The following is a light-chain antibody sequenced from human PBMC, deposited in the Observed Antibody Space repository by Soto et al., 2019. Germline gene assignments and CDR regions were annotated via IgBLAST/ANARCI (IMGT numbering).Light chain of an antibody. J-gene: IGKJ5*01. CDR3: QQLKTYPFT. CDR2: ATS. Sequence: DIQLTQSPSFLSASVGDRVTITCLASQGTSNYVAWYQQKAGKAPKLMIYATSTLQSGVPSRFSGSGSGTECTLTISSLQPEDVATYYCQQLKTYPFTLGQGTRLEIK. CDR1: QGTSNY. V-gene: IGKV1-9*01.